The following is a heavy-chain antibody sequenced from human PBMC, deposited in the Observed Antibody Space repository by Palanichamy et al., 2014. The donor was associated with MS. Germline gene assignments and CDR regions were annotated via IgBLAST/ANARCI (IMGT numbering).Heavy chain of an antibody. CDR1: GFTFSTYW. V-gene: IGHV3-7*01. CDR3: ARPEYGDYVGRGDDAFHI. CDR2: IKQDGGEK. J-gene: IGHJ3*02. Sequence: EVQLEEVWGRAWSSLGVPSRLSCVASGFTFSTYWMSWVRQAPGKGLEWVANIKQDGGEKSYVESVKGRFTISRDNAKNSLYLQMNSLRAEDTAMYYCARPEYGDYVGRGDDAFHIWGQGTMVTVSS. D-gene: IGHD4-17*01.